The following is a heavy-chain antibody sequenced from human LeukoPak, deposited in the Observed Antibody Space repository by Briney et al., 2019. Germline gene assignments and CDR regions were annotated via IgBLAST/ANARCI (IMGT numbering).Heavy chain of an antibody. CDR2: IKKDGSEK. J-gene: IGHJ4*02. Sequence: GGSLRLSCAASGFTFSSYWMSWVRQAPGQGLEWVAYIKKDGSEKYYVDAVKGRFTISRDNAKTSLYLQMNSLRAEDTAVYYCARDLSGIAGYTYGRGIDYWGQGTLVTVSS. V-gene: IGHV3-7*01. D-gene: IGHD5-18*01. CDR1: GFTFSSYW. CDR3: ARDLSGIAGYTYGRGIDY.